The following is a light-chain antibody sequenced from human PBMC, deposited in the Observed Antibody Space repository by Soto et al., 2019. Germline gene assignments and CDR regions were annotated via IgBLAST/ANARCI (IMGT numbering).Light chain of an antibody. J-gene: IGKJ3*01. CDR2: GAS. CDR1: QSVSSSY. Sequence: EIVLTQSPVTLSLSPGERATLSCRASQSVSSSYLAWYQQKPGQAPRLLIYGASSRATGIPDRFSGSGSGTDFTLTISRLEPEDFVVYYCQQYGSSLFTFGPGTKVDIK. CDR3: QQYGSSLFT. V-gene: IGKV3-20*01.